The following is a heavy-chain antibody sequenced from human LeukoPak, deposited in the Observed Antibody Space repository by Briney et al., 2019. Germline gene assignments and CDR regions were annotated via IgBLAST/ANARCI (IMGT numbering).Heavy chain of an antibody. J-gene: IGHJ6*03. V-gene: IGHV3-74*03. CDR1: GFAFSNYW. Sequence: GGSLRLSCAASGFAFSNYWVHWVRQPLGKGLAWVSRINSDGSKTAYADSVKGRLTISRDNAKNTLYLQMNSLTGEDTAVYYCAVSRLSRSSNMDVWGKGTTVTVSS. CDR2: INSDGSKT. CDR3: AVSRLSRSSNMDV. D-gene: IGHD6-6*01.